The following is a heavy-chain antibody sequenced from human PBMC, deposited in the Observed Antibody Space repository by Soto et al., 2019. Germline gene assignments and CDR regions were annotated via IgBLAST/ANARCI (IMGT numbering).Heavy chain of an antibody. J-gene: IGHJ4*02. CDR2: IWYDGSNK. V-gene: IGHV3-33*01. D-gene: IGHD6-13*01. Sequence: GGSTRLSCAASGLTFSSYGMHWVRQAPGKGLEWVAVIWYDGSNKYYADSVKGRFTISRDNSKNTLYLQMNSLRAEDTAVYYCARGEGSSWSFFDYWGQGTLVTVSS. CDR3: ARGEGSSWSFFDY. CDR1: GLTFSSYG.